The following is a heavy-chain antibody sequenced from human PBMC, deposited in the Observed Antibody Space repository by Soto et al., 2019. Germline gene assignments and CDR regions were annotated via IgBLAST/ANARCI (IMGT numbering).Heavy chain of an antibody. Sequence: TPVEVSGNSSLGTFSSYALSCVRQAPGQGLEWMGWISANIGNTNYAQKLQGRVTMTTDTSTSTAYMELRSLRSDDTAVYYCARTPKNGWFDPWGQGTLVTVSS. D-gene: IGHD1-1*01. CDR1: LGTFSSYA. V-gene: IGHV1-18*01. J-gene: IGHJ5*02. CDR2: ISANIGNT. CDR3: ARTPKNGWFDP.